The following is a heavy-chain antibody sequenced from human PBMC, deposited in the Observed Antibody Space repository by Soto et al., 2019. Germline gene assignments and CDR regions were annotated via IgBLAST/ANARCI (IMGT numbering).Heavy chain of an antibody. J-gene: IGHJ6*02. D-gene: IGHD2-8*01. CDR2: ISYDGSNK. Sequence: QVQLVESGGGVVQPGRSLRLSCAASGFTFSSYAMHWVRQAPGKGLEWVAVISYDGSNKYYADSVKGRFTISRDNSKNTLYGQMNSLRPEDTAVYYCARAPDIVLIRAYYYYGMDVWGQGTTVTVSS. CDR1: GFTFSSYA. V-gene: IGHV3-30-3*01. CDR3: ARAPDIVLIRAYYYYGMDV.